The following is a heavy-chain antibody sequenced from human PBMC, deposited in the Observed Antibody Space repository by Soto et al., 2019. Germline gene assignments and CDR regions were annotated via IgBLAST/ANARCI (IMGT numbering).Heavy chain of an antibody. J-gene: IGHJ4*02. CDR3: AHWKTTEIQLWLDFDS. CDR2: IYWNDDK. CDR1: GFSLSTSGVG. D-gene: IGHD5-18*01. V-gene: IGHV2-5*01. Sequence: ITLKESGPTLVKPTQTLTLTCTFSGFSLSTSGVGVGWIRQPPGKALEWLALIYWNDDKSYSPSLKSRLTISKDTSKNPVVLTMTNMDTVDTATYYCAHWKTTEIQLWLDFDSWGQGTLVTVSS.